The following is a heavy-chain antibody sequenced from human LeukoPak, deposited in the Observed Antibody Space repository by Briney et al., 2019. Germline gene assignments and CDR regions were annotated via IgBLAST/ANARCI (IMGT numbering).Heavy chain of an antibody. CDR1: GFTFDDYA. CDR3: AAGGCSSTSCSYYYGMDV. D-gene: IGHD2-2*01. CDR2: ISWNSGSI. J-gene: IGHJ6*02. Sequence: PGRSLRLSCAASGFTFDDYAMHWVRQAPGKGLEWVSGISWNSGSIGYADSVKGRFTISRDNAKNSLYLQMNSLRAEDTALYYCAAGGCSSTSCSYYYGMDVWGQGTTVTVSS. V-gene: IGHV3-9*01.